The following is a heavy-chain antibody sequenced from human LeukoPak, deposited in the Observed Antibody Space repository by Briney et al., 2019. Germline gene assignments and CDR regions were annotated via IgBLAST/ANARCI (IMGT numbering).Heavy chain of an antibody. J-gene: IGHJ4*02. CDR2: ISGSGGST. Sequence: PGGSLRLSCAASGFTFSSYAMSWVRQAPGKGLEWVSAISGSGGSTYYADSVKGRFTISRDNAKNSLYLQMNSLRVEDTAVYYCAGGHSSGYYPIDYWGQGTLVTVSS. V-gene: IGHV3-23*01. CDR3: AGGHSSGYYPIDY. CDR1: GFTFSSYA. D-gene: IGHD3-22*01.